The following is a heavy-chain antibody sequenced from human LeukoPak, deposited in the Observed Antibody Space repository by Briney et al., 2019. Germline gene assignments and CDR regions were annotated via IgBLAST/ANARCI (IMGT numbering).Heavy chain of an antibody. V-gene: IGHV3-23*01. D-gene: IGHD2-15*01. CDR1: GFTFSSYA. J-gene: IGHJ4*02. CDR3: AKNDGSSFYSCLDY. Sequence: GGSLRLSCAASGFTFSSYAMSWVRQAPGKGLEWVSAISGSGGSTYYADSAKGRFTISRDNSKNTLYLQMNNLKVEDTAVYYCAKNDGSSFYSCLDYWGQGTLVTVSS. CDR2: ISGSGGST.